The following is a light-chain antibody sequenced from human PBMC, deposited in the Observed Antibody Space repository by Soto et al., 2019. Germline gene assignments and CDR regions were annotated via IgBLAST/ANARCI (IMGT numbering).Light chain of an antibody. CDR3: QQYNDLAT. J-gene: IGKJ2*01. Sequence: DIQMTQSPSTLSASVGDRVTITCWASPSVSRWLAWYQQKPAKAPKLLIYKASTLENEVPSRFSGSGAGTECTLTISTLQSDDSAIYYCQQYNDLATFGQGTILEI. V-gene: IGKV1-5*03. CDR2: KAS. CDR1: PSVSRW.